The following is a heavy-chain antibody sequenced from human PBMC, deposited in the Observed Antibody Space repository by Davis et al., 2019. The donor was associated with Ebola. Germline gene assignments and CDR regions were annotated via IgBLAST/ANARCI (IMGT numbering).Heavy chain of an antibody. CDR3: ARDHFGDYGWFDP. CDR2: IYYSGST. J-gene: IGHJ5*02. V-gene: IGHV4-39*07. Sequence: MPSETLSLTCTVSGGSISSSSYYWGWIRQPPGKGLEWIGSIYYSGSTYYNPSLKSRVTISVDTSKNQFSLKLSSVTAADTAVYYCARDHFGDYGWFDPWGQGTLVTVSS. CDR1: GGSISSSSYY. D-gene: IGHD4-17*01.